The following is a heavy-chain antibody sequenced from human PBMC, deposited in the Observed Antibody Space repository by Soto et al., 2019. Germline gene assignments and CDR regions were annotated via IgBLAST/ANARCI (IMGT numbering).Heavy chain of an antibody. J-gene: IGHJ3*02. D-gene: IGHD6-19*01. CDR3: WLFGGGWYGGNAFDI. CDR1: GYTFTSYA. CDR2: INIGNGNT. V-gene: IGHV1-3*04. Sequence: ASVKVSCKASGYTFTSYAMHWVRQAPGQRLEWMGLINIGNGNTKYSQKFQGRVTITRDTSASTAYMELSSLRSEDTAVYYCWLFGGGWYGGNAFDIWGQGTMVTVSS.